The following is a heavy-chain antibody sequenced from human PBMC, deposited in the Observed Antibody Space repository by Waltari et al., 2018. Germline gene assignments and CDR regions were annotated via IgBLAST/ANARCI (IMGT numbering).Heavy chain of an antibody. V-gene: IGHV1-3*01. Sequence: QVQLVQSGAEVKKPGASVKVSCKASGYRSTGYAMHWLRQAPGQRLEWMGWINAANGNTKYSQKFQGRVTITRDTSASTAYMELSSLRSEDTAVYYCARDRSGIAVAGIHGFDIWGQGTMVTVSS. CDR3: ARDRSGIAVAGIHGFDI. CDR2: INAANGNT. J-gene: IGHJ3*02. CDR1: GYRSTGYA. D-gene: IGHD6-19*01.